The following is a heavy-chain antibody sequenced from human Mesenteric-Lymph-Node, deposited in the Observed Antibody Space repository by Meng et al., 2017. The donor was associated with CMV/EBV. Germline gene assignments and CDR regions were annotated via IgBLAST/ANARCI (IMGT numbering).Heavy chain of an antibody. V-gene: IGHV3-30*02. CDR3: AKAPSGGWNYFFYFDN. J-gene: IGHJ4*02. D-gene: IGHD1-7*01. CDR1: GFDFSSYG. Sequence: GESLKISCAASGFDFSSYGLHWVRQAPGKGLEWVAFIWFDGTNKYYVDIVRGRFTISRDNSKNTLYLQMNSLRDEDTAVYYCAKAPSGGWNYFFYFDNWGQGTLVTVSS. CDR2: IWFDGTNK.